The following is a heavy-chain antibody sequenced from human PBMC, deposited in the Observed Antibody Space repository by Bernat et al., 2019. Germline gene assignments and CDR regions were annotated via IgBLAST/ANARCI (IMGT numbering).Heavy chain of an antibody. D-gene: IGHD6-19*01. Sequence: QVQLVQSGAEVKKPGASVKVSCKASGYTFTSYAMHWVRQAPGQRLEWMGWINAGNGNTKYSQKFQARVTITRDTSASTAYMELSSLRSEDTAVYYCARTLPYSSGFFGFDYWGQGTLVTVSS. CDR1: GYTFTSYA. CDR3: ARTLPYSSGFFGFDY. V-gene: IGHV1-3*01. J-gene: IGHJ4*02. CDR2: INAGNGNT.